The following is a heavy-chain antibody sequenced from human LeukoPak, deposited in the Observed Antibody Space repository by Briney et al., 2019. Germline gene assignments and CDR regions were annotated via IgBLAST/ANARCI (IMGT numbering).Heavy chain of an antibody. CDR2: TNPNSGGT. D-gene: IGHD3-22*01. CDR3: SSYDSSGLPTLDAFDI. V-gene: IGHV1-2*06. J-gene: IGHJ3*02. Sequence: GASVKVSCKASGYTFTGYYIHWVRQAPGQGLEWMGRTNPNSGGTNYAQKCQGRLTMTRDTSISKAYMEMSRLRSNDTAVYYCSSYDSSGLPTLDAFDIWGQGTMVTVSS. CDR1: GYTFTGYY.